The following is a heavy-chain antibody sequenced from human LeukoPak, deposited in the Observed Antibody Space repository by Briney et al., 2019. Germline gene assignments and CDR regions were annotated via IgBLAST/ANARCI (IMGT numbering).Heavy chain of an antibody. V-gene: IGHV3-48*01. CDR1: GFTFSTYS. J-gene: IGHJ4*02. CDR2: ISTTSSTI. CDR3: AKTGFEGGSSWPHFDY. Sequence: GGSLRLSCAASGFTFSTYSMNWVRQAPGKGLEWVSYISTTSSTIYYADSVKGRFTISRDNSKNTLYLQMNSLRAEDTAVYYCAKTGFEGGSSWPHFDYWGQGTLVTVSS. D-gene: IGHD6-13*01.